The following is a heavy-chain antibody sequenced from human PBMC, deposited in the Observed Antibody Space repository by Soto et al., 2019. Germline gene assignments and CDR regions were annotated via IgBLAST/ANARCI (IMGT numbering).Heavy chain of an antibody. CDR2: IYCSGKT. CDR1: GGSISSGGYY. CDR3: ARDPSYGDYSYYGMDV. D-gene: IGHD4-17*01. J-gene: IGHJ6*02. Sequence: QVQLQESGPGLVKPSQTLSLKCTVSGGSISSGGYYWTWIRQRPGKGLEWIGSIYCSGKTYYSPSLKSRVTISVDTSKNHFSLRLTSVTAADTAVYYCARDPSYGDYSYYGMDVWGQGTTVTVSS. V-gene: IGHV4-31*02.